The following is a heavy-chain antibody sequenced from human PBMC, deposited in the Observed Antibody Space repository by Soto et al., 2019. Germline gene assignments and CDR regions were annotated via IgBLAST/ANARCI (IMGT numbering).Heavy chain of an antibody. D-gene: IGHD4-17*01. Sequence: QLQLQESGPGLVKPSETLSLTCTVSGGSISGSGYYWGWIRQPPGKGLEWIGTIYYSGSTYSNSSLKSRVTTSVDTSKNQFSLKLSSVTAADTAIYYCARHYGAFDPWGQGTLVTVSS. V-gene: IGHV4-39*01. J-gene: IGHJ5*02. CDR1: GGSISGSGYY. CDR2: IYYSGST. CDR3: ARHYGAFDP.